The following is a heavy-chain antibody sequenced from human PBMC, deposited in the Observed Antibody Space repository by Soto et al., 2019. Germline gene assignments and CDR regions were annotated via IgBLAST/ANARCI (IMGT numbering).Heavy chain of an antibody. D-gene: IGHD1-1*01. CDR2: IKGDGTVT. Sequence: PGGSLRLSCAASGFTFRNFWMHWVRQVPGKEPMWVALIKGDGTVTAYAVSVQGRFTISRDNAKNTLFLQMNSLRAEDTAVYYCARGYNWAFDYLGQGTLVTVSS. J-gene: IGHJ4*02. CDR3: ARGYNWAFDY. V-gene: IGHV3-74*01. CDR1: GFTFRNFW.